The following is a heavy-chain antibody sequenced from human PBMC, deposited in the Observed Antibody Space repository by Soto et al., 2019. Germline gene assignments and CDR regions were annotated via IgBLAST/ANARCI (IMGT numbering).Heavy chain of an antibody. CDR1: GFTFSSYR. D-gene: IGHD1-26*01. Sequence: QVHLEESGGGVVQPGRSLRLSCAASGFTFSSYRMHWVRQAPGKGLEWVAVISYDGSNTYYADYVKGRFTISRDNSKNTRSLQMNGLRAEDTAVYYCAKNGLHGDLLDYFEYWGQGILVTVSS. CDR2: ISYDGSNT. CDR3: AKNGLHGDLLDYFEY. V-gene: IGHV3-30*18. J-gene: IGHJ4*02.